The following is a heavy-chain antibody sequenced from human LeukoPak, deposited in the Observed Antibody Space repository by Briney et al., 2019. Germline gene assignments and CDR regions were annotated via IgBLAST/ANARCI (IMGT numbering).Heavy chain of an antibody. J-gene: IGHJ4*02. CDR1: GFTFSSYA. D-gene: IGHD2-15*01. CDR2: ISGSGGST. Sequence: GGSLRLSCAASGFTFSSYAMSWVRQAPGKGLEWVSAISGSGGSTYYADSVKGRFTISRDNSKNTLYLQMNSLRAEDTAVYYCAKVATDIVVVVAASHFDYWGQGTLATVSS. V-gene: IGHV3-23*01. CDR3: AKVATDIVVVVAASHFDY.